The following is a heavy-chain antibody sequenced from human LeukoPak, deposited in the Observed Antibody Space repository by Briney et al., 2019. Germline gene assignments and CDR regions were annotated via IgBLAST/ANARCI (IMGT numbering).Heavy chain of an antibody. D-gene: IGHD3-9*01. V-gene: IGHV4-59*01. CDR2: VYYSGST. J-gene: IGHJ4*02. CDR3: ARGHYDVLTGFFFDY. CDR1: GGSISTYY. Sequence: SETLSLTCTVPGGSISTYYWSWIRQPPGKGLECIGYVYYSGSTNYNPSLKSRVTISVDTSRNQFSLKLSSVTAADTAVYYCARGHYDVLTGFFFDYWGQGTLVTVSS.